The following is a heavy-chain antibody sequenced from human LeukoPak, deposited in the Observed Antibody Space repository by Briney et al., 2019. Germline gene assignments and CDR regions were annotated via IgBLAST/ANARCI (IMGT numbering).Heavy chain of an antibody. J-gene: IGHJ4*02. V-gene: IGHV3-7*01. CDR3: ARDRWLDY. CDR2: IKHDGSEK. CDR1: GITFSNYW. D-gene: IGHD4-23*01. Sequence: GGSLRLSCAASGITFSNYWMSWVRQAPGKGLEWVANIKHDGSEKNYVDSVKGRFTISRDNAKNSLYLQMNSLRAEDTAVYYCARDRWLDYWGQGTLVTVSS.